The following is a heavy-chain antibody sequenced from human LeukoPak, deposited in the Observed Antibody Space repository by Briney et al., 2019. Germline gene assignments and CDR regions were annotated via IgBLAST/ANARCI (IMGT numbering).Heavy chain of an antibody. D-gene: IGHD3-22*01. J-gene: IGHJ3*02. CDR3: ARQRTYYYDSSGYFPEAFDI. Sequence: SETLSLTCTVSGGSISSYYWSWIRQPAGKGLEWIGRIYTSGSTNYNPSLKSRVTMSVDTSKNQFSLKLSSVTAADTAVYYCARQRTYYYDSSGYFPEAFDIWGQGTMVTVSS. CDR2: IYTSGST. V-gene: IGHV4-4*07. CDR1: GGSISSYY.